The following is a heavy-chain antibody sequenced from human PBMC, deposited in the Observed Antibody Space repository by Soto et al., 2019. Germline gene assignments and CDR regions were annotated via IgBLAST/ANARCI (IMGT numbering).Heavy chain of an antibody. Sequence: QVQLQQWGAGLLKPSETLSLTCAVYGGSFSGYYWRWIRQPPGKGLEWIGEINHSGSTNYNPSHKSRVTLSIDVPKHQFSRKLSSVTAADEAVHYCPRSNRESITRMTWLYYFDYLGQGTLVTVSS. CDR3: PRSNRESITRMTWLYYFDY. V-gene: IGHV4-34*01. CDR1: GGSFSGYY. CDR2: INHSGST. J-gene: IGHJ4*02. D-gene: IGHD1-20*01.